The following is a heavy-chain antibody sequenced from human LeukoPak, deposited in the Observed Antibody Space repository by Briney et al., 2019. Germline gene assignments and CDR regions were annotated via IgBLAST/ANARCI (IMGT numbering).Heavy chain of an antibody. Sequence: GGSLRLSCAASGFSFGGSWMSWLRQAPGKGLEWVANIEQDEREIFYADSVKGRFTIFRDNAKNSLYLQMNSLRADDTAVYYCARGLAAAGTRGPYWGQGTLVTVSS. V-gene: IGHV3-7*04. CDR1: GFSFGGSW. D-gene: IGHD6-13*01. CDR2: IEQDEREI. CDR3: ARGLAAAGTRGPY. J-gene: IGHJ4*02.